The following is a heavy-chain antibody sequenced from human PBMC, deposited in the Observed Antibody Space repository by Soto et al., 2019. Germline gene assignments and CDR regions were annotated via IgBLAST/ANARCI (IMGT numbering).Heavy chain of an antibody. Sequence: QVQLQESGPGLVKPSETLSLTCTVSGASIRGFYWSWIRKSAGKGLEWIGRIYATGTTDYNPSLKSRVMRSVDTSKKQFSLKLRSVTAADTAVYYCVRDGTKTLRDWFDPWGQGISVTVSS. CDR3: VRDGTKTLRDWFDP. J-gene: IGHJ5*02. V-gene: IGHV4-4*07. CDR2: IYATGTT. CDR1: GASIRGFY. D-gene: IGHD1-1*01.